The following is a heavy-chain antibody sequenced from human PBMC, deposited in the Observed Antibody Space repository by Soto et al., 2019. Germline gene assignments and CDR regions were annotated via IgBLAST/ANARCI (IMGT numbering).Heavy chain of an antibody. Sequence: QVQLVQSGAEVKKPGSSVKGSCKASGDTFSSYAIRWVRQAPGQGLERMGGIIPIVGSANYAQKFQGRVTITADESTSTAYMELSSLRSEDTAVYYCARDNGDYAYWGQGTLVTVSS. CDR2: IIPIVGSA. V-gene: IGHV1-69*13. J-gene: IGHJ4*02. CDR1: GDTFSSYA. CDR3: ARDNGDYAY. D-gene: IGHD4-17*01.